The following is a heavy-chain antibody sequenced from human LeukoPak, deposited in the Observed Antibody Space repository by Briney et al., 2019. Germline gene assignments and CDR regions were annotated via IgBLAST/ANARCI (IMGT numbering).Heavy chain of an antibody. CDR1: GFTFSSYS. D-gene: IGHD3-10*01. J-gene: IGHJ4*02. CDR2: ISSSSSTI. Sequence: GGSLRLSCAASGFTFSSYSMNWVRQAPGKGLEWVSYISSSSSTIYYADSVKGRFTISRDNAKNSLYLQMNSLRAEDTAVYYCARDWGYYGSGSYSVAPTYFDYWGQGTLVTVSS. CDR3: ARDWGYYGSGSYSVAPTYFDY. V-gene: IGHV3-48*01.